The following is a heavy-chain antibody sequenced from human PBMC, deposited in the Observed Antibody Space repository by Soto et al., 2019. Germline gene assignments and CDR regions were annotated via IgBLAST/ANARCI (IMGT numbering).Heavy chain of an antibody. CDR1: GFTFSSYA. CDR3: ARVDSSSPNYYYYAMDV. CDR2: TSYDGSNK. D-gene: IGHD6-6*01. Sequence: LRLSCAASGFTFSSYAMHWVRQAPGKGLEWVAITSYDGSNKYYADSVKGRFTISRDNSKNTLYVQMNSLRAEDTAVYYCARVDSSSPNYYYYAMDVWGQGTTVTSP. J-gene: IGHJ6*02. V-gene: IGHV3-30-3*01.